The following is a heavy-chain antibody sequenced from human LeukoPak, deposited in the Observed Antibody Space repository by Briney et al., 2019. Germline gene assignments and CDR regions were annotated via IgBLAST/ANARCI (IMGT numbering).Heavy chain of an antibody. J-gene: IGHJ4*02. CDR1: GGSFSGYY. D-gene: IGHD2-21*01. CDR3: ARGVPYFQNDY. Sequence: PSEILSLTCAVYGGSFSGYYWSWIRQPPGKGLEWIGEINHSGSTNYNPSLKSRVTISVDTSKNQFSLKLSSVTAADTAVYYCARGVPYFQNDYWGQGTLVTVSS. V-gene: IGHV4-34*01. CDR2: INHSGST.